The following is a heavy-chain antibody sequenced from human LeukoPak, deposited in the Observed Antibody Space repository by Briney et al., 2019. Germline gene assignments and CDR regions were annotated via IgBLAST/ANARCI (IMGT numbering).Heavy chain of an antibody. J-gene: IGHJ6*02. CDR2: IYPGDSDT. V-gene: IGHV5-51*01. Sequence: GGSLQISCKGSGYSFTSYWIGWVRQLPGKGLEWMGIIYPGDSDTRYSPSFQGQVTISADKSISTAYLQWSSLKASDTAMYYCARGGDYGGNLEYYYYGMDVWGQGTTVTVSS. CDR3: ARGGDYGGNLEYYYYGMDV. D-gene: IGHD4-23*01. CDR1: GYSFTSYW.